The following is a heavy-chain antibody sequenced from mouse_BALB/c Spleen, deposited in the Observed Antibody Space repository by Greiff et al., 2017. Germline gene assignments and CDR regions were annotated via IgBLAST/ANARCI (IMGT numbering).Heavy chain of an antibody. V-gene: IGHV1S56*01. CDR1: GYTFTSYY. CDR2: IYPGNVNT. Sequence: VQLQQSGPELVKPGASVRISCKASGYTFTSYYIHWVKQRPGQGLEWIGWIYPGNVNTKYNEKFKGKATLTADKSSSTAYMQLSRLTSADSAVYFFARGDGNYYAMDYWGQGTSVTGSS. J-gene: IGHJ4*01. CDR3: ARGDGNYYAMDY. D-gene: IGHD2-1*01.